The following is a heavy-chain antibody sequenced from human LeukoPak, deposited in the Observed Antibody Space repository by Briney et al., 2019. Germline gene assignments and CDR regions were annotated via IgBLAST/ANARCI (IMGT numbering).Heavy chain of an antibody. V-gene: IGHV1-2*02. CDR3: ARGILIGYSGYDYFDY. CDR2: INPNSGGT. Sequence: GESLKISCKASGYTFTGYYMHWVRQAPGQGLEWMGWINPNSGGTNYAQKFQGRVTMTRDTSISTAYMELSRLRSDDTAVYYCARGILIGYSGYDYFDYWGQGTLVTVSS. J-gene: IGHJ4*02. D-gene: IGHD5-12*01. CDR1: GYTFTGYY.